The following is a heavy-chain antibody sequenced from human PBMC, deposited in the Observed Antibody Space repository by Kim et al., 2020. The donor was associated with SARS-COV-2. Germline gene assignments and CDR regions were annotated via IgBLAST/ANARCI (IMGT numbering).Heavy chain of an antibody. CDR1: GFTFSSYS. CDR3: ARDNGYTRHLIVGAQYSYYYGMDV. CDR2: ISSSSSYI. J-gene: IGHJ6*02. V-gene: IGHV3-21*01. D-gene: IGHD1-26*01. Sequence: GGSLRLSCAASGFTFSSYSMNWVRQAPGKGLEWVSSISSSSSYIYYADSVKGRFTISRDNAKNSLYLQMNSLRAEDTAVYYCARDNGYTRHLIVGAQYSYYYGMDVWGQGTTVTVSS.